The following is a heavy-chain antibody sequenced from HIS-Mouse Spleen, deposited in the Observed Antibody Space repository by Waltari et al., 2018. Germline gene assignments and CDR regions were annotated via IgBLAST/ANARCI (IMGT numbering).Heavy chain of an antibody. D-gene: IGHD1-26*01. CDR1: GFTFSSYG. Sequence: QVQLVESGGGVVQPGRSLRLSCAAPGFTFSSYGMHWVRQAPGKGLEWVAVISYDGSNKYYADSVKGRFTISRDNSKNTLYLQMNSLRAEDTAVYYCAKVNSGSYYFEYWGQGTLVTVSS. V-gene: IGHV3-30*18. CDR2: ISYDGSNK. CDR3: AKVNSGSYYFEY. J-gene: IGHJ4*02.